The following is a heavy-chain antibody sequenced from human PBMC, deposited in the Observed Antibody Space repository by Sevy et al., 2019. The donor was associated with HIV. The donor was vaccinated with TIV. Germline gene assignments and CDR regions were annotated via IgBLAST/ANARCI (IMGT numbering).Heavy chain of an antibody. CDR3: ARGRGLAGAFDI. J-gene: IGHJ3*02. V-gene: IGHV4-59*13. CDR1: GGSISSYY. Sequence: SETLSLTCTVSGGSISSYYWSWIRQPPGKGLEWIGYIYYSGSTNYNPSLKSRVTISVDTSKNQFSLKLSSVTAADTAVYYGARGRGLAGAFDIWGQGTMVTVSS. CDR2: IYYSGST. D-gene: IGHD3-10*01.